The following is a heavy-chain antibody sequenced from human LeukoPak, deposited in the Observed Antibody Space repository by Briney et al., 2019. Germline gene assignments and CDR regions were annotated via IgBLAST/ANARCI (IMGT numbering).Heavy chain of an antibody. Sequence: SETLSLTCTVSGGSISSSRYYWSWIRQPPGKGLEWIGYIYYSGSTNYNPSLKSRVTISVDTSKNQFSLKLSSVTAADTAVYYCAREYFDAFDIWGQGTMVTVSS. CDR3: AREYFDAFDI. D-gene: IGHD2-8*01. J-gene: IGHJ3*02. V-gene: IGHV4-61*01. CDR2: IYYSGST. CDR1: GGSISSSRYY.